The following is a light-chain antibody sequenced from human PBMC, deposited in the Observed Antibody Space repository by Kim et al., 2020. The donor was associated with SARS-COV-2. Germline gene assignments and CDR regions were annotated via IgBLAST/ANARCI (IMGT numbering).Light chain of an antibody. J-gene: IGLJ1*01. Sequence: SYELTQPPSVSVSPGQTASITCSGDKLGDKYACWYQQKPGQSPVLVIYQDSKRPSGIPERFSGSNSGNTATLTISGTQAMDEADYYCQAWDNSTNYVFGTGTKVTVL. CDR1: KLGDKY. V-gene: IGLV3-1*01. CDR2: QDS. CDR3: QAWDNSTNYV.